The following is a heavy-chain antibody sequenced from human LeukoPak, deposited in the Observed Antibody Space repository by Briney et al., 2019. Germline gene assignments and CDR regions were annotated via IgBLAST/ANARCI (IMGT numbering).Heavy chain of an antibody. D-gene: IGHD3-22*01. CDR1: GFTFSTYW. CDR2: IKSDGST. V-gene: IGHV3-74*01. J-gene: IGHJ1*01. CDR3: ARAPSEIGGYYPEYFRH. Sequence: RGSLRLSCAASGFTFSTYWMHWVRQAPGKGLVWVSRIKSDGSTNYADSVKGRFTISRDNAKNTVALQMNSLRPEDTGVYYCARAPSEIGGYYPEYFRHWGQGALVTVSS.